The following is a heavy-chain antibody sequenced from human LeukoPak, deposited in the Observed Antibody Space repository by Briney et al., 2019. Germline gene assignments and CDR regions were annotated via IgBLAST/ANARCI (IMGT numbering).Heavy chain of an antibody. Sequence: GGSLRLSCAASGFTFDDYGMNWVRQAPGKWLEWVSYISSGSGTIYYADSVKGRFTISRDNAKNSLYLQMNSLRAEDTAVYYCPLELGEGFDYWGQGTLVTVSS. CDR1: GFTFDDYG. CDR2: ISSGSGTI. CDR3: PLELGEGFDY. J-gene: IGHJ4*02. V-gene: IGHV3-48*01. D-gene: IGHD1-7*01.